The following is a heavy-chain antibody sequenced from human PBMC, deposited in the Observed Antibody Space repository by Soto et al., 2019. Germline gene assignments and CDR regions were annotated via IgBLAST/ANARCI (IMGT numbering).Heavy chain of an antibody. Sequence: HLVQSGPEVKKPGASITVSCKTSGDTFTNFGLSWVRQAPGQGLEWMGWIATYNSNRNYAQKVQGRLPLTTDTSTSTAYMELKSLRYDDTAVYYCATVLRGVVNWFDPWGQGTLVTVSS. CDR1: GDTFTNFG. J-gene: IGHJ5*02. V-gene: IGHV1-18*01. CDR2: IATYNSNR. CDR3: ATVLRGVVNWFDP. D-gene: IGHD3-10*01.